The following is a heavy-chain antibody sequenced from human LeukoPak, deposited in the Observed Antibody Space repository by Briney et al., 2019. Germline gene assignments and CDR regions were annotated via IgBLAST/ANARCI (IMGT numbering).Heavy chain of an antibody. Sequence: RPGGSLRLSCAASGFTFDDYGMSWVRQAPGKGLEWVSGINWNGGSTGHADSVKGRFTISRDNAKNSLYLQMNSLRAEDTALYYCARDRAAMTQVGWFDPWGQGTLVTVSS. D-gene: IGHD5-18*01. J-gene: IGHJ5*02. V-gene: IGHV3-20*04. CDR2: INWNGGST. CDR3: ARDRAAMTQVGWFDP. CDR1: GFTFDDYG.